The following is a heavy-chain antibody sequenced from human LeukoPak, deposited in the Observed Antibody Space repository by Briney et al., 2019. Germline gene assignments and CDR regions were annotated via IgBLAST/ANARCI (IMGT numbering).Heavy chain of an antibody. CDR1: GYSFTSYW. Sequence: GESLKISCKGFGYSFTSYWIGWVRQMPGKGLELMGSIYPGDSDTRYSPSFQGQVTISADKSISTAYLQWSSLKASDTAIYCCARHNLGDTTSWYFDSWGQGTLVTVSS. J-gene: IGHJ4*02. D-gene: IGHD6-13*01. V-gene: IGHV5-51*01. CDR2: IYPGDSDT. CDR3: ARHNLGDTTSWYFDS.